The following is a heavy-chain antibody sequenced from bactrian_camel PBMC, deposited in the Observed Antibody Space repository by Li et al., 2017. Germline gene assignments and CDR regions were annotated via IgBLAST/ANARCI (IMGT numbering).Heavy chain of an antibody. CDR3: AAFSLPLWALCGGGGDWSRYNY. V-gene: IGHV3S57*01. CDR2: IDTRGKR. Sequence: HVQLVESGGDSVQAGGALRLSCAASGGTYSTYRSYCMAWFRQPPGKSREGVAAIDTRGKRYYAESMKGRFTISQDNAKNTVYLQMNNLKPEDTAVYYCAAFSLPLWALCGGGGDWSRYNYWGQGTQVTVS. J-gene: IGHJ4*01. CDR1: GGTYSTYRSYC. D-gene: IGHD3*01.